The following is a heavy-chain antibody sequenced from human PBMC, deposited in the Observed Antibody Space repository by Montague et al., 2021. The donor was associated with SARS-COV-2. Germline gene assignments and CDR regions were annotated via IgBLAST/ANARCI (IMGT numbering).Heavy chain of an antibody. J-gene: IGHJ6*02. CDR1: GGSISSYY. CDR2: IYYSGST. CDR3: ARHPIGSFPRYGMDV. D-gene: IGHD2-15*01. V-gene: IGHV4-59*08. Sequence: SLTCTVPGGSISSYYWSWIRQPPGKGLEWIGYIYYSGSTNYNPSLKSRVTISVDTSKNQFSLKLSSVTAADTAVYYCARHPIGSFPRYGMDVWGQGTTVTVSS.